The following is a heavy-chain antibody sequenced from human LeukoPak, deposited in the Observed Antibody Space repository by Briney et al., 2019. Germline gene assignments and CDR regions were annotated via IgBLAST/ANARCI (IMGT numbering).Heavy chain of an antibody. CDR2: VYRSGSA. D-gene: IGHD4-17*01. CDR1: GVSVSSSNYY. J-gene: IGHJ4*02. CDR3: ARALLVYGDYVDLFDY. V-gene: IGHV4-39*07. Sequence: PSETLSLTCTVSGVSVSSSNYYWGWIRQPPGMGLEWIGSVYRSGSASYNPSLKSRVTISVDRSKNQFSLKLSSVTAADTAVYYCARALLVYGDYVDLFDYWGQGTLVTVSS.